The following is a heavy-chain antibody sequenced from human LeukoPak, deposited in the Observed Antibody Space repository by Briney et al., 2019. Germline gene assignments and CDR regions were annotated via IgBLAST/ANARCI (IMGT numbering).Heavy chain of an antibody. CDR2: IYHSGNT. CDR3: ARFWVGGMDV. D-gene: IGHD3-16*01. Sequence: SETLSLTCTVSGGSISSYTYYWGWIRQPPGKGLEWIGSIYHSGNTYYNPTLKRRVTISVDTSKNQFSLKLSSVTAADTAVYYCARFWVGGMDVWGQGTTVTVSS. V-gene: IGHV4-39*01. CDR1: GGSISSYTYY. J-gene: IGHJ6*02.